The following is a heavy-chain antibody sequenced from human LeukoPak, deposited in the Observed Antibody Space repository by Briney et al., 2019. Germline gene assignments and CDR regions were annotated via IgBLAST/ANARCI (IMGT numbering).Heavy chain of an antibody. J-gene: IGHJ3*02. CDR3: ARLPYYYDSSVPRWAFDI. D-gene: IGHD3-22*01. CDR2: IYYTGST. V-gene: IGHV4-59*08. Sequence: SETLSLTCTVSGGSMSDYYWSWIRQPPGKGLEWIGYIYYTGSTNYNPSLKSRVTISVDTSKNQFSLKPSSVTAADTAVYYCARLPYYYDSSVPRWAFDIWGQGTMVTVSS. CDR1: GGSMSDYY.